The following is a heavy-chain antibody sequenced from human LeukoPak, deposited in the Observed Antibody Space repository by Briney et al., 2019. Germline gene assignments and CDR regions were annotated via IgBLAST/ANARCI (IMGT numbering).Heavy chain of an antibody. Sequence: SVKVSCKASGGTFSSYAISWVRQAPGQGLEWMGGIIPIFGTANYAQKFQGRVTITADESTSTAYMELSSLRSEDTAAYYCARERPYYYDSSGYREPFDYWGQGTLVTVSS. J-gene: IGHJ4*02. D-gene: IGHD3-22*01. CDR1: GGTFSSYA. CDR3: ARERPYYYDSSGYREPFDY. V-gene: IGHV1-69*13. CDR2: IIPIFGTA.